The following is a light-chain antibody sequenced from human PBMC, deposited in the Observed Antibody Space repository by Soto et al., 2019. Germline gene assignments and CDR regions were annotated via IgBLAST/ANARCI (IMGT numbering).Light chain of an antibody. CDR2: WAS. CDR1: QSVSYSSNNNNY. CDR3: QQYYSTPLT. J-gene: IGKJ4*01. Sequence: DIVMTQSPDSLAVSLGERATINCKSSQSVSYSSNNNNYLAWYQQKPGQPPKLPIYWASTRESVVPDRFSGSGSGTDFTLTISSLQAEDVAVYYCQQYYSTPLTFGGGTKVEIK. V-gene: IGKV4-1*01.